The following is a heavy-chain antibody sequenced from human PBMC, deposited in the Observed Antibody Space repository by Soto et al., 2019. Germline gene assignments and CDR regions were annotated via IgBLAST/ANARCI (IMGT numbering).Heavy chain of an antibody. CDR2: IYYSGST. Sequence: SETLSLTCTVSGGSISSYYWSWIRQPPGKGLEWIGYIYYSGSTNYNPSLKSRVTISVDTSKNQFSLKLSSVTAADTAVYYCARHPYQLRFKSSSLYYYYYMDVWGKGTTVTVSS. CDR3: ARHPYQLRFKSSSLYYYYYMDV. D-gene: IGHD2-2*01. V-gene: IGHV4-59*08. J-gene: IGHJ6*03. CDR1: GGSISSYY.